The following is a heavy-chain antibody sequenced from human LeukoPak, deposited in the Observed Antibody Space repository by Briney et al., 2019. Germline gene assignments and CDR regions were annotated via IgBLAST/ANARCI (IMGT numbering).Heavy chain of an antibody. V-gene: IGHV1-46*03. D-gene: IGHD3-22*01. Sequence: ASVKVSCKASGYTFTSYYMHRVRQAPGQGLEWMGIINPSGGSTSYAQKFQGRVTMTRDTSTSTVYMELSSLRSEDTAVYYCARDRLSDYYDSSGYLDYWGQGTLVTGSS. J-gene: IGHJ4*02. CDR1: GYTFTSYY. CDR2: INPSGGST. CDR3: ARDRLSDYYDSSGYLDY.